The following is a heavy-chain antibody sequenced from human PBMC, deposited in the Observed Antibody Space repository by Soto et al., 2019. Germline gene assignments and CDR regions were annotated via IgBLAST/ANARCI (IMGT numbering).Heavy chain of an antibody. CDR1: GGTFSNYP. J-gene: IGHJ4*02. V-gene: IGHV1-69*01. D-gene: IGHD2-21*02. Sequence: VQLVQSGAEVKKPGSSVKVSCKASGGTFSNYPFIWVRQAPGQGLDWMGGIIPIFGTTDYGQRFQGRVTITAAESTNTAYMDLSSLRSDDTAVYYCARGLYCGGGCYSHFDYWGQGTLVTVSS. CDR2: IIPIFGTT. CDR3: ARGLYCGGGCYSHFDY.